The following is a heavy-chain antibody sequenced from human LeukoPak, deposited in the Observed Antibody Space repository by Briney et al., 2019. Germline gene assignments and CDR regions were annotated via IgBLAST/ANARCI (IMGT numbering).Heavy chain of an antibody. CDR2: IKSKTDGGTT. J-gene: IGHJ4*02. CDR3: ATVANRWELHFDY. Sequence: PGGSLRLSCAASGFTFSNAWMSWVPQAPGKGLEWVGRIKSKTDGGTTDYAAPVKGRFSISRDDSKDTLYLQMNSLKIEDTAVYYCATVANRWELHFDYWGLGTLVTVSS. D-gene: IGHD1-26*01. V-gene: IGHV3-15*01. CDR1: GFTFSNAW.